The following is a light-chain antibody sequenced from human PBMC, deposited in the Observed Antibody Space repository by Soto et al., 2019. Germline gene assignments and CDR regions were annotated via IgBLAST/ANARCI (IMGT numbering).Light chain of an antibody. J-gene: IGLJ2*01. CDR2: EVT. CDR3: NSYTNSSAVV. Sequence: QSALTQPASVSGSPGQSITISCTGTSSDDGGYNYVSWYQQHPGKAPKLMIYEVTNRPSGVSNRFSGTKSGNTASLTISGLQAEDEADYYCNSYTNSSAVVFGGGTKVTVL. V-gene: IGLV2-14*01. CDR1: SSDDGGYNY.